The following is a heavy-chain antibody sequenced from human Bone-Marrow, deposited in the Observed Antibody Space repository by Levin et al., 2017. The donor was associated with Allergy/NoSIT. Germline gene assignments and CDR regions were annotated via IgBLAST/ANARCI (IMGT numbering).Heavy chain of an antibody. J-gene: IGHJ4*02. CDR3: ARDGPVGYFYGSTGYFDN. D-gene: IGHD2-8*02. CDR1: GFTFTSYW. V-gene: IGHV3-7*01. Sequence: GESLKISCAASGFTFTSYWINWLRQAPGKGLEWVANMKQDGTEKYYADSVKGRFTISRDNAKKSLYLQMNSLRAEDTAVYYCARDGPVGYFYGSTGYFDNWGPGTLVTVSS. CDR2: MKQDGTEK.